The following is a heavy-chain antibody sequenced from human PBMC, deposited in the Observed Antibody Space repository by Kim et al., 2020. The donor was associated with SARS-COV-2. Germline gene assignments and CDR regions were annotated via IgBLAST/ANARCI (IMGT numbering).Heavy chain of an antibody. D-gene: IGHD5-18*01. CDR1: GFTFSSYA. CDR3: AKENGIQLWLGRNAFDI. J-gene: IGHJ3*02. V-gene: IGHV3-30*02. Sequence: GGSLRLSCAASGFTFSSYAIHWVRQAPGKGLEWVAVIWYDGSNKYYADSVKGRFTISRDNSKNTLYLQMNSLRAEDTAVYYCAKENGIQLWLGRNAFDIWGQGTMVTVSS. CDR2: IWYDGSNK.